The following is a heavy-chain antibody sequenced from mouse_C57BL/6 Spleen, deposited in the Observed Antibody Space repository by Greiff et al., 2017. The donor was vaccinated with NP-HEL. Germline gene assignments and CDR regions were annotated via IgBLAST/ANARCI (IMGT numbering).Heavy chain of an antibody. D-gene: IGHD2-4*01. Sequence: VHLVESGAELARPGASVKLSCKASGYTFTSYGISWVKQRTGQGLEWIGEIYPRSGNTYYNEKFKGKATLTADKSSSTAYMELRSLTSEDSAVYFCARRRDYDVMAYWGQGTLVTVSA. J-gene: IGHJ3*01. CDR3: ARRRDYDVMAY. CDR2: IYPRSGNT. V-gene: IGHV1-81*01. CDR1: GYTFTSYG.